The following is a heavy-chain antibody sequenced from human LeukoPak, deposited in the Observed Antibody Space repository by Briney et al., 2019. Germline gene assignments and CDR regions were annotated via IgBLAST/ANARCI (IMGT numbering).Heavy chain of an antibody. D-gene: IGHD3-9*01. CDR2: ISYDGSNK. V-gene: IGHV3-30*03. CDR1: GFTFSSYG. J-gene: IGHJ4*02. Sequence: PGGSLRLSCAASGFTFSSYGMHWVRQATGKGLEWVAVISYDGSNKYYADSVKGRFTISRDNSKNTLYLQMNSLRAEDTAVYYCAREMEDILTGYYSFDYWGQGTLVTVSS. CDR3: AREMEDILTGYYSFDY.